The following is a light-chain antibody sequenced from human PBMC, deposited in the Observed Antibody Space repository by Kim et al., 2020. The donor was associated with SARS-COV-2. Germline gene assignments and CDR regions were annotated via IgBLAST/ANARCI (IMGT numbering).Light chain of an antibody. V-gene: IGKV4-1*01. CDR2: WAS. CDR1: QSVLYSSNNKNY. J-gene: IGKJ1*01. Sequence: ATINCKSSQSVLYSSNNKNYLAWYQQKPGQPPKLLIYWASTRESGVPDRFSGSGSGTDFTLTISSLQAEDVAVYYCQQYYSTPWTFGQGTKVDIK. CDR3: QQYYSTPWT.